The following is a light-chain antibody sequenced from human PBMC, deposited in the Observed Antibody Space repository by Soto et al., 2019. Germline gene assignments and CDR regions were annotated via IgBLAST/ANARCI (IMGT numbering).Light chain of an antibody. V-gene: IGKV1-33*01. Sequence: DIQMTQSPSSLSASVGDTVTITCQASQDISHYLNWYQQKPGKAIKLLIYDASTLHPGVPSRFRGSGSGTEFSFNITSLQPADVATYYCQQYDDLPITCGQGTRLKI. CDR3: QQYDDLPIT. CDR2: DAS. CDR1: QDISHY. J-gene: IGKJ5*01.